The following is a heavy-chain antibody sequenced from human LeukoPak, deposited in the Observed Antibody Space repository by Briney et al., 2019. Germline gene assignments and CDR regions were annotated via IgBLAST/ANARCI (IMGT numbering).Heavy chain of an antibody. V-gene: IGHV1-2*04. CDR2: INPNSGGT. J-gene: IGHJ4*02. CDR3: ARADYGDYVTDFDY. Sequence: ASVKVSCKASGYTFTGYYMHWVRQAPGQGLEWMGWINPNSGGTNYAQKFQGWVTMTRDTSISTAYMELSRLRSDDTAVYYCARADYGDYVTDFDYWGQGTLVTVSS. CDR1: GYTFTGYY. D-gene: IGHD4-17*01.